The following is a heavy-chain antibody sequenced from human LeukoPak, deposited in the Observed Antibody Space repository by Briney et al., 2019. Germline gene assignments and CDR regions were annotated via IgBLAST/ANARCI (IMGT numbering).Heavy chain of an antibody. D-gene: IGHD2-8*01. CDR1: GGSFSGYY. CDR2: SNHSGST. CDR3: ARSGRKVYCTNGVCYTRYFDY. V-gene: IGHV4-34*01. J-gene: IGHJ4*02. Sequence: SETLSLTCAVYGGSFSGYYWSWIRQPPGKGPEWIGESNHSGSTNYNPSLKSRVTISVDTSKNQFSLKLSSVTAADTAVYYCARSGRKVYCTNGVCYTRYFDYWGQGTLVTVSS.